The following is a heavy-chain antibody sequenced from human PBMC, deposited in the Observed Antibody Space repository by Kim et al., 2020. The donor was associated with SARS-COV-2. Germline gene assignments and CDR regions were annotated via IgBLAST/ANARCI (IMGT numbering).Heavy chain of an antibody. V-gene: IGHV3-21*01. CDR2: YI. CDR3: ARGSYSSSYY. D-gene: IGHD6-13*01. J-gene: IGHJ4*02. Sequence: YIYCADSVKGRFTISRDNAKNSQYLQMNSLRAEDTAVYYCARGSYSSSYYWGQGTLVTVSS.